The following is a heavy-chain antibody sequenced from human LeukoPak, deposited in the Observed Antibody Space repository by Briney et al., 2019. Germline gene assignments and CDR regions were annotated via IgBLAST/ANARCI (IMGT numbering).Heavy chain of an antibody. CDR2: IYQSGST. V-gene: IGHV4-34*01. D-gene: IGHD1-26*01. Sequence: SETLSLTCAVYGGSFSGYYWTWIRQPPGKGLEWIGEIYQSGSTDYNPSLKSRVTISVDTSKNQFSLKLSSVTAADTAVYYCARRKVESTFYYNYMDVWGKGTTVTVSS. CDR1: GGSFSGYY. CDR3: ARRKVESTFYYNYMDV. J-gene: IGHJ6*03.